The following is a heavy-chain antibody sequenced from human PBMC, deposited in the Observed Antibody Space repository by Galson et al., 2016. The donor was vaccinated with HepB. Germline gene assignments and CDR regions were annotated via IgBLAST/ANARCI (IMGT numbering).Heavy chain of an antibody. CDR2: IYYSGST. J-gene: IGHJ6*02. V-gene: IGHV4-31*03. D-gene: IGHD4-11*01. CDR1: GGSISTGGYY. Sequence: TLSLTCTVSGGSISTGGYYWNWIRQHPGKGLEWIGYIYYSGSTYHNPSLESRVAISVDTSKNQFSLKLRSVTAADPAVYYCATTLPAVITQGDYYYGMAVWGQGTTVTVSS. CDR3: ATTLPAVITQGDYYYGMAV.